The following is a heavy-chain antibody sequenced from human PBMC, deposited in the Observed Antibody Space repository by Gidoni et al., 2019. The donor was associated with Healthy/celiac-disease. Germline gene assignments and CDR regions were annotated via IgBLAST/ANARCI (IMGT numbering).Heavy chain of an antibody. V-gene: IGHV4-39*01. Sequence: QLQLQESGPGLVKPSETLSLTCTVSGGSISSSSYYWGWIRQPPGKGLEWIGSIYYSGSTYYNPSLKSRVTISVDTSKNQFSLKLSSVTAADTAVYYCARRGLGSGEYDYWGQGTLVTVSS. CDR3: ARRGLGSGEYDY. CDR1: GGSISSSSYY. D-gene: IGHD6-25*01. J-gene: IGHJ4*02. CDR2: IYYSGST.